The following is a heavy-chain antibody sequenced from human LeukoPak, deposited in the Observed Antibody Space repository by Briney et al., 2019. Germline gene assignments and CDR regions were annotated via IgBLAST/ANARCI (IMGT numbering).Heavy chain of an antibody. Sequence: GGSLRLSCAASGFTVSSNYMSWVRQAPGKGLEWVSVIYSGGSTYYADSVEGRFTISRDNSKNTLYLQMNSLRAEDTAVYYCARLTLLAKPATRRGYNWFDPWGQGTLVTVSS. D-gene: IGHD2/OR15-2a*01. CDR2: IYSGGST. CDR1: GFTVSSNY. CDR3: ARLTLLAKPATRRGYNWFDP. V-gene: IGHV3-53*01. J-gene: IGHJ5*02.